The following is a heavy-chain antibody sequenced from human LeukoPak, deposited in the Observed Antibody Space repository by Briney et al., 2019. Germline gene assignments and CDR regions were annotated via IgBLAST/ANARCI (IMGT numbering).Heavy chain of an antibody. V-gene: IGHV3-30*04. CDR3: ARDPSMVRGVMLSDY. CDR2: ISYDGSNK. CDR1: GFTFNTYA. D-gene: IGHD3-10*01. J-gene: IGHJ4*02. Sequence: PGRSLRLSCAASGFTFNTYAMHWVRQGPGKGLEWVATISYDGSNKFYADFVKGRFTISRDNSKNTLYLQMNSLRAEDTAVFYCARDPSMVRGVMLSDYWGQGTLVTVSS.